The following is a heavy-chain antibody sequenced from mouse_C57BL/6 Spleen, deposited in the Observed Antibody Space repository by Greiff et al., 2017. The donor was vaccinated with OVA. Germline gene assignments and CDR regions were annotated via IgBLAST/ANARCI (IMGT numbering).Heavy chain of an antibody. J-gene: IGHJ3*01. CDR1: GYTFTDYY. CDR3: ARGGRGDPWFAY. D-gene: IGHD3-3*01. V-gene: IGHV1-26*01. CDR2: INPNNGGT. Sequence: EVQLQQSGPELVKPGASVKISCKASGYTFTDYYMNWVKQSHGKSLEWIGDINPNNGGTSYNQKFKGKATLTVDKSSSTAYMELRSLTSEDSAVYYCARGGRGDPWFAYWGQGTLVTVSA.